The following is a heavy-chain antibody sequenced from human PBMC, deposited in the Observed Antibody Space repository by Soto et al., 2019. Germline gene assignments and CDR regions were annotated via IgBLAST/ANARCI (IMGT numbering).Heavy chain of an antibody. V-gene: IGHV2-5*02. CDR1: GFSLNTTGVG. D-gene: IGHD1-1*01. Sequence: QVTLKESGPTLVKPTQTLALTCTFSGFSLNTTGVGVGWIRQPPGKALEWLGFIYWDDDKRYSPSLKSRLTITKATATNQVVLIMTNMDPVDTGTYYCAHRLTEWCNDWNNGVIDYWGQGTLVTVSS. J-gene: IGHJ4*02. CDR2: IYWDDDK. CDR3: AHRLTEWCNDWNNGVIDY.